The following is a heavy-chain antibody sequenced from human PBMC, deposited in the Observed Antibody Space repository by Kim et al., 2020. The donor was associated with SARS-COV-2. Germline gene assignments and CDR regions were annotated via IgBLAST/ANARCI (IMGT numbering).Heavy chain of an antibody. CDR3: ARATSSSTSCFLDY. D-gene: IGHD2-2*01. J-gene: IGHJ4*02. Sequence: NPHLKSRDTIAVDTAKNQYPLKLSSGTAADTAVYYCARATSSSTSCFLDYWGQGTLVTVSS. V-gene: IGHV4-34*01.